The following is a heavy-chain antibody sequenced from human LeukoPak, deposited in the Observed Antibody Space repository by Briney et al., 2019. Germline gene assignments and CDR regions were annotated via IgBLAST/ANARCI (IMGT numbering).Heavy chain of an antibody. V-gene: IGHV3-7*01. Sequence: GKSLRLSCAASGFTLSSYWMSWVRQAPGKGLEWVANIKYDGSAKYYVDSVKGRFTISRDDAKNSLYLEMNSLRAEDTAVYYCARDLFSGSYQEDFWGQGALVTVSS. D-gene: IGHD1-26*01. CDR2: IKYDGSAK. CDR3: ARDLFSGSYQEDF. CDR1: GFTLSSYW. J-gene: IGHJ4*02.